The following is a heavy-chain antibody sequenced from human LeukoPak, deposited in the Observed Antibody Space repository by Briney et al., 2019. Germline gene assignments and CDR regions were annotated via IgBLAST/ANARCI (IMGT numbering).Heavy chain of an antibody. D-gene: IGHD5-24*01. CDR2: INSAGSSA. J-gene: IGHJ4*02. CDR1: GFTFSDAC. CDR3: ARDVWGDRDGFFDN. Sequence: PGGSLRLSCAASGFTFSDACMSWVRQVPGKGLMWVARINSAGSSASYGGSVQGRFTISRDNAKNTLSLQMSSLRVEDTGIYYCARDVWGDRDGFFDNWGQGTLVTVAS. V-gene: IGHV3-74*01.